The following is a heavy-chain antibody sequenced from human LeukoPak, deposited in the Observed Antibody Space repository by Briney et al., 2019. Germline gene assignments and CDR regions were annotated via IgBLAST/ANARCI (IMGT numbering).Heavy chain of an antibody. Sequence: GASVKVSCKASGYTFTGYYIHWVRQAPGQGLEWMGWINPNSGGTNYAQKFQGRVTMTRDTSISTAYMELSRLRSDDTAVYYRARDPTTVVTLDIWGQGTMVTVSS. CDR3: ARDPTTVVTLDI. J-gene: IGHJ3*02. CDR2: INPNSGGT. D-gene: IGHD4-23*01. CDR1: GYTFTGYY. V-gene: IGHV1-2*02.